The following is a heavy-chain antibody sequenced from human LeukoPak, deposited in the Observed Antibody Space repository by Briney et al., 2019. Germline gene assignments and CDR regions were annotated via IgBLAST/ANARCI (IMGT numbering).Heavy chain of an antibody. Sequence: GGSLRLSCAGSGFTFSTHGMNWVRQAPGKGLEWVSYISSSGSTIYYADSVKGRFTISRDNAKNSLYLQMNSLRAEDTAVYYCAELGITMIGGVWGKGTTVTISS. V-gene: IGHV3-48*04. CDR2: ISSSGSTI. CDR3: AELGITMIGGV. J-gene: IGHJ6*04. CDR1: GFTFSTHG. D-gene: IGHD3-10*02.